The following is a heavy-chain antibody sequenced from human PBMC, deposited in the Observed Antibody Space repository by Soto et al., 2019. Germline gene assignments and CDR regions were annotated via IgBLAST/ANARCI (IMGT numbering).Heavy chain of an antibody. V-gene: IGHV1-69*01. D-gene: IGHD5-12*01. CDR3: ARGGEGYNFGAVY. J-gene: IGHJ4*02. CDR2: IIPKLGSA. Sequence: QVQLVQSGAEVKEPGSSVKVSCKASGGGNLRDYRTNWLRRAPRQGLEGMGGIIPKLGSAYYAQNFQGRATVTADESTNTVYMELRSPRADDTADYDCARGGEGYNFGAVYWGQGTPVTVSS. CDR1: GGGNLRDYR.